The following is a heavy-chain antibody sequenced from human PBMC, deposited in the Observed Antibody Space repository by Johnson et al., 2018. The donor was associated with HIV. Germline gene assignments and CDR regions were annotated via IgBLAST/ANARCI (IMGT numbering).Heavy chain of an antibody. J-gene: IGHJ3*02. CDR3: ARGSQALVTIWNAFDI. CDR1: GFTFSSYG. V-gene: IGHV3-30*02. D-gene: IGHD5-24*01. Sequence: QVQLVESGGGVVQPGGSLRLSCAASGFTFSSYGMHWVRQAPGKGLEWVAFIRYDGSNKYYAASVKGRFTISRDNSKNTLYLQMNSLRAEDTAVYYCARGSQALVTIWNAFDIWGQGTMVTVSS. CDR2: IRYDGSNK.